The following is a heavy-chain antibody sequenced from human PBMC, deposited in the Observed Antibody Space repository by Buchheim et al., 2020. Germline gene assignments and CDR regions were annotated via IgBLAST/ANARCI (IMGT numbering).Heavy chain of an antibody. CDR2: IYYSGST. Sequence: QVQLQESGPGLVKPSETLSLTCTVSGGSISSYYWSWIRQPPGKGLEWIGYIYYSGSTNYNPSLKSRVTISVDKSKNQFSLNLSSGTAADTAVYYCARQERMITFGGVIATRFDYWGQGTL. D-gene: IGHD3-16*02. CDR1: GGSISSYY. CDR3: ARQERMITFGGVIATRFDY. J-gene: IGHJ4*02. V-gene: IGHV4-59*08.